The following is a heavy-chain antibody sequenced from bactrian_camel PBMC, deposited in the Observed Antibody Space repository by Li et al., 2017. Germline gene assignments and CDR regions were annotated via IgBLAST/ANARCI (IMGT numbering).Heavy chain of an antibody. CDR1: GTPSEWRYNT. V-gene: IGHV3S53*01. Sequence: HVQLVESGGGSVKAGGSLTLSCLVSGTPSEWRYNTVCAAWFRQVPGKEREAVAQVNADGRARYVDSVKGRFTSSKDNAKPTLYLQMNSLKSEDTAMYYCAAFLRRGTCGIGGATDFRDWGQGTQVTVS. D-gene: IGHD2*01. CDR3: AAFLRRGTCGIGGATDFRD. CDR2: VNADGRA. J-gene: IGHJ6*01.